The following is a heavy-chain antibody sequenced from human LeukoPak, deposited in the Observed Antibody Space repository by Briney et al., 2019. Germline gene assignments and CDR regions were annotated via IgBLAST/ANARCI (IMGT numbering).Heavy chain of an antibody. J-gene: IGHJ4*02. CDR2: IGGSGGST. V-gene: IGHV3-23*01. CDR3: AKDPGYSYGTGDYYFDY. Sequence: WGSLRLSCAASGFTFSSYAMSWVRQAPGKGLEWVSAIGGSGGSTYYADSVKGRFTISRDNSKNTLYLQMNSLRAEDTAVYYCAKDPGYSYGTGDYYFDYWGQGTLVTVSS. CDR1: GFTFSSYA. D-gene: IGHD5-18*01.